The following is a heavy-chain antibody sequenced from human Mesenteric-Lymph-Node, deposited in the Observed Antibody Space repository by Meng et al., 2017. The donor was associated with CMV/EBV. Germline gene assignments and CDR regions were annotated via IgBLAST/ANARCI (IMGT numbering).Heavy chain of an antibody. Sequence: GESLKISCEASGFTFSNYWMFWVRQAPGKGLEWVANIKADGSEKYYVGSVKGRFTISRDNAKNSLYLQMNSLRVEDTAVYYCVKDINSGFYFTYWGQGTLVTVSS. CDR1: GFTFSNYW. CDR3: VKDINSGFYFTY. D-gene: IGHD1-26*01. J-gene: IGHJ4*02. CDR2: IKADGSEK. V-gene: IGHV3-7*01.